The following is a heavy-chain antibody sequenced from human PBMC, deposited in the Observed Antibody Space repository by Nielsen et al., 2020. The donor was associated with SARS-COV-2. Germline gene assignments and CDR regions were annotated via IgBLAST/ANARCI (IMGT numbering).Heavy chain of an antibody. Sequence: GESLKISCAASGFPFMRYAMSWVRQASGKGLEWVSSIGAIDGSTNYAESLRGRFTISRDNSKNTLYLQINSLRAEDTAMYYCAKNPSRRDYGADYWGQGTLVTVSS. CDR2: IGAIDGST. D-gene: IGHD4-17*01. CDR1: GFPFMRYA. CDR3: AKNPSRRDYGADY. J-gene: IGHJ4*02. V-gene: IGHV3-23*01.